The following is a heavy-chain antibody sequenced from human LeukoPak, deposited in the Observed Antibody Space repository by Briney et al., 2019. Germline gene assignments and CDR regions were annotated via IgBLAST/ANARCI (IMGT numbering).Heavy chain of an antibody. CDR2: ISVYNGNT. Sequence: ASVKVSCKTSGYTFTDNVITWVRQAPGQGLEWMGWISVYNGNTNYAQKLQGRVTMTTDTSTSTAYMELRSLRSDDTAVYYCARDTPGIAVAGTMASDYWGQGTLVTVSS. D-gene: IGHD6-19*01. CDR1: GYTFTDNV. J-gene: IGHJ4*02. V-gene: IGHV1-18*01. CDR3: ARDTPGIAVAGTMASDY.